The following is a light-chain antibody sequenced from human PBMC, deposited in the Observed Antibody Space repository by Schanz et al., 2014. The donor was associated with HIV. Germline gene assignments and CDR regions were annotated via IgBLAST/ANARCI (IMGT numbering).Light chain of an antibody. CDR1: SSDVGRYNL. J-gene: IGLJ2*01. V-gene: IGLV2-14*02. CDR3: TSYTSSGTWI. Sequence: QSALTQPASVSGSPGQSITISCTGTSSDVGRYNLVSWYQQHPNKAPKLLIFDVSHRPSGVSNRFSGSKSGNTASLTISGXXXEDEADYYCTSYTSSGTWIFGGGTKLTVL. CDR2: DVS.